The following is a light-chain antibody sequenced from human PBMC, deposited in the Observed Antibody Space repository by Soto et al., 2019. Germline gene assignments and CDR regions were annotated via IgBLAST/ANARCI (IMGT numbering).Light chain of an antibody. Sequence: DIPMTQSPSTLSASVGDRVTITCRASQSISGWLAWYQQKPGRAPKLLIYDASSLESGVPSRFSGSGSGTEFTLTISSLQPDDFATYYCQQYNSFGYTFGPGTRLEIK. CDR3: QQYNSFGYT. CDR1: QSISGW. CDR2: DAS. V-gene: IGKV1-5*01. J-gene: IGKJ2*01.